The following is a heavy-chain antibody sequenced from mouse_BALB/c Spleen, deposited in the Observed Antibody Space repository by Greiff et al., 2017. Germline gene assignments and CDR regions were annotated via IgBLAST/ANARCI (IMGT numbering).Heavy chain of an antibody. J-gene: IGHJ4*01. V-gene: IGHV14-4*02. Sequence: EVQLQQSGAELVRSGASVKLSCTASGFNIKDYYMHWVKQRPEQGLEWIGWIDPENGDTEYAPKFQGKATMTADTSSNTAYLQLSSLTSEDTAVYYCNVGGWPEAMDYWGQGTSVTVSS. CDR3: NVGGWPEAMDY. CDR1: GFNIKDYY. D-gene: IGHD2-3*01. CDR2: IDPENGDT.